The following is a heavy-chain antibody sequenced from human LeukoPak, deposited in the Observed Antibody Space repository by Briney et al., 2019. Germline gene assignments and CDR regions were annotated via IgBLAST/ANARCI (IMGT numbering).Heavy chain of an antibody. CDR2: IYYSGST. Sequence: SETLSLTCTVSGGSISSSSYYWGWIRQPPGKGLEWIGSIYYSGSTYYNPSLKSRVTISVDTSKNQFSLKLSSVTAADTAVYYCASPSGRYFKFDYWGQGTLVTVSS. D-gene: IGHD1-26*01. CDR3: ASPSGRYFKFDY. CDR1: GGSISSSSYY. V-gene: IGHV4-39*01. J-gene: IGHJ4*02.